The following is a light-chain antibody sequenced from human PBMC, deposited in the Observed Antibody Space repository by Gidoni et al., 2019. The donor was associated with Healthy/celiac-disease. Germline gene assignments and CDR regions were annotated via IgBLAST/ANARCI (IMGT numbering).Light chain of an antibody. CDR3: QQHGSSPAT. J-gene: IGKJ1*01. Sequence: EVVLTQSPVTLSLSPGERATLSCRASQSVSSSYLACYQQKPGQAPRLLIYGASSRATGIPDTFSGSGSGTAFTPTISRLEPADFAVSYCQQHGSSPATFGPGTKVEIK. V-gene: IGKV3-20*01. CDR2: GAS. CDR1: QSVSSSY.